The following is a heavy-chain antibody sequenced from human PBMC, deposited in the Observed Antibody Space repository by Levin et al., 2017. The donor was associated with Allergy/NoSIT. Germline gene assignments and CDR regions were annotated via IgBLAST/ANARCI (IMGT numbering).Heavy chain of an antibody. V-gene: IGHV4-34*01. Sequence: GSLRLSCAVYGGSFSGFYWNWIRQPPGKGLEWIGEISESGSTTYNPSLKTRVTVSVDTSKNQFSLKLRSVTAADTALYFCARGTGYRMLYGLDVWGQGTTVTVSS. CDR3: ARGTGYRMLYGLDV. CDR1: GGSFSGFY. J-gene: IGHJ6*02. CDR2: ISESGST. D-gene: IGHD6-13*01.